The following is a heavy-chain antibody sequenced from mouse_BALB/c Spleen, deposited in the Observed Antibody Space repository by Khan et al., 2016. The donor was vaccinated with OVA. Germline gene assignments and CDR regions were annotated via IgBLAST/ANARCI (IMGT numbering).Heavy chain of an antibody. CDR1: GFTFSTYA. V-gene: IGHV5-9-3*01. CDR2: ISTGDTYT. CDR3: ARPPITTVVATSYWFFDV. D-gene: IGHD1-1*01. J-gene: IGHJ1*01. Sequence: EVQLVESGGGLVKSGGSLKLSCAASGFTFSTYAMSWVRQTPEKRLEWVATISTGDTYTYYPDSVKGRFTISRDNAKTTLYLQMSSLRSEDTAMYYCARPPITTVVATSYWFFDVWGAGTTVTVAT.